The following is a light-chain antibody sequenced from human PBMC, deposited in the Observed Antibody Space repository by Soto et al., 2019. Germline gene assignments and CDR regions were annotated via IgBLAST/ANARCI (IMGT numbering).Light chain of an antibody. CDR2: GVS. CDR1: MSDIGSYNY. CDR3: ISYTGSSTSYV. Sequence: QSLLTQPASVCGSPGQSITISCSGTMSDIGSYNYVAWYQQFPGKTPKILIYGVSNRPSGVSSRFSGSKSGNTASLTISGLQAEDEADYYCISYTGSSTSYVFGRGTKVTVL. V-gene: IGLV2-14*01. J-gene: IGLJ1*01.